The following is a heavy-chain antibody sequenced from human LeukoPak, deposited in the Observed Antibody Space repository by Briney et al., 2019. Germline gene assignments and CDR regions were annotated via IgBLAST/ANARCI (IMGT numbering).Heavy chain of an antibody. D-gene: IGHD3-10*01. J-gene: IGHJ4*02. V-gene: IGHV3-33*06. CDR3: AKDRGEYYFDS. CDR1: GFMFRSFG. Sequence: GRSLRLSCAASGFMFRSFGMHWVRQTPGKGLEWVAVIWFDGSEKYCADSVKGRFSISRDNSNSTLFLQMTSLRAEDTAIYYYAKDRGEYYFDSWGQGTLVTVSS. CDR2: IWFDGSEK.